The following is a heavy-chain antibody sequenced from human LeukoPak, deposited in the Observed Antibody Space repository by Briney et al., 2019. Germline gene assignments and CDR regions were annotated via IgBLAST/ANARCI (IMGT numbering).Heavy chain of an antibody. V-gene: IGHV3-11*01. Sequence: PGGSLRLSCAASGFTFSDYYMSWIRQAPGKGLEWVSYISSSGSTIYYADSVKGRFTISRDNAKNSLYLQMNSLRAEDTAVYYCAGIDCSSTSCYGLLIDYWGQGTLVTVSS. CDR1: GFTFSDYY. CDR3: AGIDCSSTSCYGLLIDY. J-gene: IGHJ4*02. D-gene: IGHD2-2*01. CDR2: ISSSGSTI.